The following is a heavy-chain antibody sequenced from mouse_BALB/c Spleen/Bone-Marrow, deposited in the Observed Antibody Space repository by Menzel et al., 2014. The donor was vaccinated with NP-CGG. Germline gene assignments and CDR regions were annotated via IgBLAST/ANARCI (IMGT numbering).Heavy chain of an antibody. CDR1: GFNIKDTY. Sequence: VQLQQSGAELVKPGASVKLSCTASGFNIKDTYMHWVKQRPEQGLEWIGRIDPANGNTKYDPKFQGKATITTDTSSNTAYLQLSSLISEDTAVYYCALYYDYDVGYWGQGTTLTVSS. CDR2: IDPANGNT. D-gene: IGHD2-4*01. V-gene: IGHV14-3*02. J-gene: IGHJ2*01. CDR3: ALYYDYDVGY.